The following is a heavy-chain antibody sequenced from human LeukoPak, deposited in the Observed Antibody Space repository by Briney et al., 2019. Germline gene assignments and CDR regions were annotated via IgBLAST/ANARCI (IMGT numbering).Heavy chain of an antibody. D-gene: IGHD3-10*01. Sequence: SETLSLTCTVSGGSISSNYWSWIRQPAGKGLEWIVRIYNSGSTNYNTNYNPSLSSRATMSVDTSKKQFSLKLNSVTAADTAVYFCARAIWYGSGTTAFDSWGQGTLVTVSS. CDR2: IYNSGST. CDR1: GGSISSNY. CDR3: ARAIWYGSGTTAFDS. V-gene: IGHV4-4*07. J-gene: IGHJ4*02.